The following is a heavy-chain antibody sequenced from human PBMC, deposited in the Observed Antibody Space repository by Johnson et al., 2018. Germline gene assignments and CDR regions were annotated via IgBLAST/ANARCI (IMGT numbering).Heavy chain of an antibody. V-gene: IGHV3-21*01. CDR2: ISGSSSYI. Sequence: EVQLLESGGGLVKPGGSLRLSCAASGFSFSSYSMNWVRQAPGKGLEWVSSISGSSSYIYYTDSLKGRFPIPRDNAKNSMYLQINSLRVDDTGVYYCARGNPWLWCGGEYYYGLDVWGQGTTVTVCS. CDR3: ARGNPWLWCGGEYYYGLDV. J-gene: IGHJ6*02. CDR1: GFSFSSYS. D-gene: IGHD3-10*01.